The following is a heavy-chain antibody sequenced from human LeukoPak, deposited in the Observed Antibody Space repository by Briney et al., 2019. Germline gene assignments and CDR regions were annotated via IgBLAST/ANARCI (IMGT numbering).Heavy chain of an antibody. CDR2: IYYSGST. D-gene: IGHD3-10*01. V-gene: IGHV4-31*03. CDR1: GGSISSGGYY. Sequence: SETLSLTCTVSGGSISSGGYYWSWIRQHPGKGLEWIGYIYYSGSTYYNPSLKSRVTISVDTSKNQFSLKLSSVTAADTAVYYCARHGGSSGGFDPWGQGTLVAVSS. CDR3: ARHGGSSGGFDP. J-gene: IGHJ5*02.